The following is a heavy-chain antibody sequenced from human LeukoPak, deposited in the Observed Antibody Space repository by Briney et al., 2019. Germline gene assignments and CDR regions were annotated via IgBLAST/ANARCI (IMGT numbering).Heavy chain of an antibody. CDR3: TTDYGSSISSYYYYGMDV. CDR1: GFTFSNAW. CDR2: IKSKAYGGTT. D-gene: IGHD2-21*01. J-gene: IGHJ6*02. V-gene: IGHV3-15*07. Sequence: GGSLRLSCAASGFTFSNAWMNWVRQAPGKGLEWVGRIKSKAYGGTTDYAAPVKGRFTISRDDSKNTLYLQVNSLKTEDTAVYYCTTDYGSSISSYYYYGMDVWGQGTTVTVSS.